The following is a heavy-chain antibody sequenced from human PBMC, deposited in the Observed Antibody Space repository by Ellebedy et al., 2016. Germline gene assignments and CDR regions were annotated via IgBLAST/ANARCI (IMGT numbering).Heavy chain of an antibody. CDR2: ISWNSGTI. CDR3: AKAGDLLVRGVHLVS. J-gene: IGHJ5*02. CDR1: GFTFDDYA. D-gene: IGHD3-10*01. V-gene: IGHV3-9*01. Sequence: GGSLRLSXAASGFTFDDYAMHWVRQAPGKGLEWVSGISWNSGTIGYADSVRGRFTISRDNAKNSLYLQMNNLRAEDTALYYCAKAGDLLVRGVHLVSWGQGTLVTVSS.